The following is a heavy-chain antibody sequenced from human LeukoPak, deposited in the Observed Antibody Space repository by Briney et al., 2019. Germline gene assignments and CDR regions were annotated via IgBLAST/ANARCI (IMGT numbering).Heavy chain of an antibody. V-gene: IGHV4-59*01. CDR1: GDSISDYY. J-gene: IGHJ3*02. Sequence: SETLSLTCTVSGDSISDYYCTWLRQPPGKGLEWIGYVYYTGSTNYNPSLKSRVTISVDTSKNQFSLKVRSVTAADTAMYYCARAQVATSGPADLDAFDIWGQGTMVTVSS. CDR3: ARAQVATSGPADLDAFDI. CDR2: VYYTGST. D-gene: IGHD5-12*01.